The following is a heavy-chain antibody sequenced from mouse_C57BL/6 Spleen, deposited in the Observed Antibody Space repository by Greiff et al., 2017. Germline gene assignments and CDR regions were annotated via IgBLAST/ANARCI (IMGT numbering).Heavy chain of an antibody. V-gene: IGHV14-1*01. CDR2: IDPEDGDT. J-gene: IGHJ1*03. CDR1: GFNIKDYY. Sequence: EVQLQQSGAELVRPGASVKLSCTASGFNIKDYYMHWVKQRPEQGLEWIGRIDPEDGDTEYAPKFQGKATMTADTSSNTAYLQLSSLTSEDTAVYYCTDGNYPYWYFDVWGTGTTVTVSS. CDR3: TDGNYPYWYFDV. D-gene: IGHD2-1*01.